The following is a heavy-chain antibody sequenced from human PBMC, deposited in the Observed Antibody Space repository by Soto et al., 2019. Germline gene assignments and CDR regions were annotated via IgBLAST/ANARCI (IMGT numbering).Heavy chain of an antibody. D-gene: IGHD6-6*01. Sequence: QVQLVQSGAEVKKPGSSVKVSCKASGGTFSSYAISWVRQAPGQGLEWMGGIIPIFGTANYAQKFQGRVTLTADESKSTAYMELSSLRAEDTAVYYCARVESSSSDYYDYGMDVWGQGTTVTVSS. CDR3: ARVESSSSDYYDYGMDV. CDR1: GGTFSSYA. V-gene: IGHV1-69*01. CDR2: IIPIFGTA. J-gene: IGHJ6*02.